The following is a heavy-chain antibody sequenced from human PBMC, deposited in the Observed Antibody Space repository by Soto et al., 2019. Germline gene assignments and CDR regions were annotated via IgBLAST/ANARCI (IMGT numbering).Heavy chain of an antibody. CDR2: ISAYNGNT. J-gene: IGHJ4*01. CDR3: AREIGSDLSAPGAVFDS. CDR1: GYIFTSYG. V-gene: IGHV1-18*01. D-gene: IGHD2-21*02. Sequence: ASVKVSCKASGYIFTSYGISWVRQAPGQGLEWMGWISAYNGNTKYAQNLQGRVTLTTDTSTYTAYMELRSLQSDDTAVYYCAREIGSDLSAPGAVFDSCGHGALVTVSS.